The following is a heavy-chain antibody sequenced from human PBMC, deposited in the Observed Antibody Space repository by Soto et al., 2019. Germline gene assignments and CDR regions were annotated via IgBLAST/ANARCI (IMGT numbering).Heavy chain of an antibody. CDR2: ISYDGSNK. D-gene: IGHD3-22*01. J-gene: IGHJ4*02. CDR3: AKDYWRYYDSSGYLDY. CDR1: GFTFSSYG. Sequence: GGSLRLSCAASGFTFSSYGMHWVRQAPGKGLEWVAVISYDGSNKYYADSVKGRFTISRGNSKNTLYLQMNSLRAEDTAVYYCAKDYWRYYDSSGYLDYWGQGTPVTVSS. V-gene: IGHV3-30*18.